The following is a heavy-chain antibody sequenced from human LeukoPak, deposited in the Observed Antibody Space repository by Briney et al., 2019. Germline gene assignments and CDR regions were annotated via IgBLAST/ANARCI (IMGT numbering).Heavy chain of an antibody. CDR3: AKKRDAFDI. CDR1: GFTFSSYA. J-gene: IGHJ3*02. Sequence: GGSLRLSCVASGFTFSSYAMGWVRQAPGKRPEWVSSLTDSGGTTYYVDSVKGRFTISRNNSKNTLYLHMNSLRAEDTAMYYCAKKRDAFDIWGQGTVVAVSS. D-gene: IGHD5-24*01. CDR2: LTDSGGTT. V-gene: IGHV3-23*01.